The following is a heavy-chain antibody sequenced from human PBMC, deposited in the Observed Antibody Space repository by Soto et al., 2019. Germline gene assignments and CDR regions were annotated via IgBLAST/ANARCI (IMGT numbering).Heavy chain of an antibody. Sequence: VQLLESGGGLVQPGGSLRLSCAASGFTFSSYAMSWVRQAPGKGLEWVSAISGSGGSTYYADSVKGRFTISRDSSKNTLYLQMNSLRAEDTAVYYCAKIMDIVVTEGFLAVDYWGQGTLVTVSS. CDR1: GFTFSSYA. CDR2: ISGSGGST. J-gene: IGHJ4*02. D-gene: IGHD5-12*01. CDR3: AKIMDIVVTEGFLAVDY. V-gene: IGHV3-23*01.